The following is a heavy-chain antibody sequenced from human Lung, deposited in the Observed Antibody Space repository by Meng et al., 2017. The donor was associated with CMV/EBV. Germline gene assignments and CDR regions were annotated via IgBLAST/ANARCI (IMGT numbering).Heavy chain of an antibody. V-gene: IGHV1-2*02. D-gene: IGHD6-13*01. J-gene: IGHJ4*02. CDR3: ARGVAAAPTIYYFDY. CDR1: GYTFTGYY. CDR2: INPNSGST. Sequence: ASVXVSXKASGYTFTGYYMHWVRQAPGQGLEWMGWINPNSGSTNYAQKFQGRVTMTRDTSISTAYKELSRLRSDDTAVYYCARGVAAAPTIYYFDYWGQGTXVTVAS.